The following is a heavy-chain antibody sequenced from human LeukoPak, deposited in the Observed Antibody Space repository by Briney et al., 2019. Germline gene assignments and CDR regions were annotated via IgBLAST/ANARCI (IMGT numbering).Heavy chain of an antibody. V-gene: IGHV3-49*04. D-gene: IGHD3-22*01. CDR3: TRQYYYDSSGYYRDYYYYYGMDV. CDR2: IRSKAYGGTT. J-gene: IGHJ6*02. Sequence: AGGSLRLSCTASGFTFGDYAMSWVRQAPGKGLEWVGFIRSKAYGGTTEYAASVKGRFTISRDDSKSIAYLQMNSLKTEDTAVYYRTRQYYYDSSGYYRDYYYYYGMDVWGQGTTVTVSS. CDR1: GFTFGDYA.